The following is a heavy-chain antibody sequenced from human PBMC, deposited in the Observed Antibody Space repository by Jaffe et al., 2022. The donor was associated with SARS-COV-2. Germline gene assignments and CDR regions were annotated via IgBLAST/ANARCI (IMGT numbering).Heavy chain of an antibody. Sequence: EAQLLESGGGLVQPGGSLRLSCAASGFTFSRYAMSWVRQAPGKGLEWVSGISGSGGSAYYVDSVKGRFTISRDNSKDTLYLEMKSLRVEDTAKFYCVKDTSTWSYDAFDIWGQGTMVTVSS. D-gene: IGHD6-13*01. J-gene: IGHJ3*02. CDR2: ISGSGGSA. V-gene: IGHV3-23*01. CDR1: GFTFSRYA. CDR3: VKDTSTWSYDAFDI.